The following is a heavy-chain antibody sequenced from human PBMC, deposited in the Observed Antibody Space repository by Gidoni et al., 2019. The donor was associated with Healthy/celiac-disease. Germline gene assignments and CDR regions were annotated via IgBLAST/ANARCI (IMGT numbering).Heavy chain of an antibody. CDR1: GFTFSSYA. CDR2: ISGSGGST. V-gene: IGHV3-23*01. D-gene: IGHD3-22*01. Sequence: EVQLLESGGGLVQPGGSLRLSCAASGFTFSSYAMSWVRQAPGKGLGWVSAISGSGGSTYYADSVKGRFTISRDNTKNTLYLQMDSLRAEDTAVYYCAKPLEPQPDSSGYYIWGQGTMVTVSS. CDR3: AKPLEPQPDSSGYYI. J-gene: IGHJ3*02.